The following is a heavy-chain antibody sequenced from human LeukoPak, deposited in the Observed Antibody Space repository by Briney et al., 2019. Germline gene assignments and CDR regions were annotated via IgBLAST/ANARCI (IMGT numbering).Heavy chain of an antibody. CDR2: ITDSGGST. J-gene: IGHJ4*02. D-gene: IGHD1-7*01. CDR3: AKDPYRSWNYLIDY. Sequence: GGSLRLSCAASGFTFSSYAMSWVRQAPGKGLEWVSTITDSGGSTYYADSVKGRFTISRDNSKNTLSLHMNSLRAEDSAAYYCAKDPYRSWNYLIDYWGQGTLVTVSS. CDR1: GFTFSSYA. V-gene: IGHV3-23*01.